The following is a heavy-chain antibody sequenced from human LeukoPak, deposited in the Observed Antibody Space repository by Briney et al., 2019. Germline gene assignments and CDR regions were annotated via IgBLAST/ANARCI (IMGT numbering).Heavy chain of an antibody. CDR1: GGSISSYY. D-gene: IGHD1-14*01. CDR2: IYYSGST. J-gene: IGHJ3*02. V-gene: IGHV4-59*08. CDR3: ARLHRPGAFDI. Sequence: SETLSLTCTVSGGSISSYYWSWIRQPPGKGLEWIGYIYYSGSTNYNPSLKSRVTISVDTSKNQFSLKLSSVTAADTAVYYCARLHRPGAFDIWGQGTVVTVSS.